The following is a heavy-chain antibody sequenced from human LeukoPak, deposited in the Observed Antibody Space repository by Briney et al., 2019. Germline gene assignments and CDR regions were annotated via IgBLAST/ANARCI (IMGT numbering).Heavy chain of an antibody. CDR2: ISSSSSYI. CDR1: GFTFSSYS. Sequence: GGSLRLSCAASGFTFSSYSMNWVRQAPGKGLEWVSSISSSSSYIYYADSVKGRFTISRDNARNSLYLQMNSLRAEDTAVYYCARVDSSRTSDAFDIWGQGTMVTVSS. CDR3: ARVDSSRTSDAFDI. V-gene: IGHV3-21*01. D-gene: IGHD6-13*01. J-gene: IGHJ3*02.